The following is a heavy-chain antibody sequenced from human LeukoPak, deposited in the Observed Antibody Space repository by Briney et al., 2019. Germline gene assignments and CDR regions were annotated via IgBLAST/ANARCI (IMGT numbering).Heavy chain of an antibody. CDR1: GFTFSSYS. Sequence: GGSLRLSCAASGFTFSSYSMNWVRQATGKGLEWVSSISSSSSYIYYADSVKGRFTISRDNAKNSLYLQMNSLRAEDTAVYYCARDMGIAAAGTWYYDSSGYYKSQIDYWGQGTLVTVSS. J-gene: IGHJ4*02. CDR2: ISSSSSYI. CDR3: ARDMGIAAAGTWYYDSSGYYKSQIDY. V-gene: IGHV3-21*01. D-gene: IGHD3-22*01.